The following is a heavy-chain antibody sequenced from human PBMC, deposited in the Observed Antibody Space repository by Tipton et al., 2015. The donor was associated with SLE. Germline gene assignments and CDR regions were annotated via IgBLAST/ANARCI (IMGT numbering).Heavy chain of an antibody. CDR2: IYGTEIT. Sequence: TLSLTCTVSGDSISSDYWSWVRQSPGRGLEWIAYIYGTEITNYNPSLKSRVTLSVDTSRNQFSLELTSVTAADTAVYYCARALPFNYDFWSGYSTDPFDVWGQGTMVTVSA. CDR1: GDSISSDY. D-gene: IGHD3-3*01. V-gene: IGHV4-59*01. J-gene: IGHJ3*01. CDR3: ARALPFNYDFWSGYSTDPFDV.